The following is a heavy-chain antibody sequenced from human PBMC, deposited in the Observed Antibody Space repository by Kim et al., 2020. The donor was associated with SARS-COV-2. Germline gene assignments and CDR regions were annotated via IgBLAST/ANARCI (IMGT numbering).Heavy chain of an antibody. CDR2: IYHSGST. CDR1: GGSISSGDYS. D-gene: IGHD1-26*01. CDR3: ARELGLGGWARVDY. J-gene: IGHJ4*01. Sequence: SETLSLTCAVSGGSISSGDYSWSWIRQPPGKGLEWIGYIYHSGSTYYNPSLKSRVTISVDRSKNQFSLKLSSVTAADTAVYYCARELGLGGWARVDYWG. V-gene: IGHV4-30-2*01.